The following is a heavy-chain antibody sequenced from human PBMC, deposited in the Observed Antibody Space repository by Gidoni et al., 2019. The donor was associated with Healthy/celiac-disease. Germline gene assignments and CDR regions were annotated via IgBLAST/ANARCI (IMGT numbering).Heavy chain of an antibody. V-gene: IGHV4-4*07. CDR3: ARDLGGSGSYSYYYYGMDV. D-gene: IGHD3-10*01. Sequence: QVQLQESGPGLVKPSETLSLTCTVSGGSISSYYWSWIRQPAGKGLEWIGRIYTSGSTNYNPSLKSRVTMSVDTSKNQFSLKLSSVTAADTAVYYCARDLGGSGSYSYYYYGMDVWGQGTTVTVSS. CDR1: GGSISSYY. J-gene: IGHJ6*02. CDR2: IYTSGST.